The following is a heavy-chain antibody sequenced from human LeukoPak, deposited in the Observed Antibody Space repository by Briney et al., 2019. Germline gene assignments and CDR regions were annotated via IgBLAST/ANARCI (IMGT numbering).Heavy chain of an antibody. CDR3: PSGSADY. CDR2: ITASGGST. CDR1: GFTFSSYA. Sequence: GSLRLSCAASGFTFSSYAMSWVRQAPGKALEWVSAITASGGSTYYADSVKGRFTISRDNSKNTLYLQMNRLRAEDAAVYYCPSGSADYWGQGTLVTVSS. J-gene: IGHJ4*02. D-gene: IGHD1-26*01. V-gene: IGHV3-23*01.